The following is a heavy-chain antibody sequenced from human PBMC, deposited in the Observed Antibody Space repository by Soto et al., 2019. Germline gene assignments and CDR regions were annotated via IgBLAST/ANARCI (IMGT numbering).Heavy chain of an antibody. V-gene: IGHV1-8*01. CDR1: GYTFTSYD. J-gene: IGHJ6*02. CDR3: ARPAARRYYYYGMDV. CDR2: MNPNSGNT. Sequence: QVQLVQSGAEVKKPGASVKVSCKASGYTFTSYDINWVRQATGQGLEWMGWMNPNSGNTGYAQKFQGRVTMTRNTSISTAYRELGSMRSEDTAVYYCARPAARRYYYYGMDVWGQGTTVTVSS. D-gene: IGHD6-6*01.